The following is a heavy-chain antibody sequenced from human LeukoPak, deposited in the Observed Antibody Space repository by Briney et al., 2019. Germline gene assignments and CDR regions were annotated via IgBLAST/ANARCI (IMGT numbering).Heavy chain of an antibody. CDR2: INPNSGGT. Sequence: ASVKVSCKASGYTFTSYGISWVRQAPGQGLEWMGWINPNSGGTNYAQNFQGRVTMTRDTSISTAYMELSRLRSDDTAVYYCARDQGGYYSSSWVFDYWGQGTLVTVSS. CDR3: ARDQGGYYSSSWVFDY. CDR1: GYTFTSYG. J-gene: IGHJ4*02. V-gene: IGHV1-2*02. D-gene: IGHD6-13*01.